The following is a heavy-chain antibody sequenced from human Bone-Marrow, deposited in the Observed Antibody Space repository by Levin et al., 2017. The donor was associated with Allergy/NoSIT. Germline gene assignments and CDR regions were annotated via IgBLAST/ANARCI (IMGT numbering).Heavy chain of an antibody. CDR2: IYYSGST. V-gene: IGHV4-59*01. J-gene: IGHJ4*02. Sequence: ESLKISCPVSGGSISDYYWSWIRQPPGKGLEWIGYIYYSGSTNSNPSLRSRVTMSVDTSKNQISLMLTSVTAADTAVYYCARDENIATGDFDSWGQGTLVTVSS. CDR1: GGSISDYY. CDR3: ARDENIATGDFDS. D-gene: IGHD6-13*01.